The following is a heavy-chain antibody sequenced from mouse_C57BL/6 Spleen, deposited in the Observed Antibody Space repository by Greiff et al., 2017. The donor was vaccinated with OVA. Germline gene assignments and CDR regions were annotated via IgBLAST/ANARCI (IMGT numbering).Heavy chain of an antibody. CDR3: ARQGGDDWYFDV. J-gene: IGHJ1*03. Sequence: EVKLQESGGGLVQPGGSLKLSCAASGFTFSDYYMYWVRQTPEKRLEWVAYISNGGGSTYYPDTVKGRFTISRDNAKNTLYLQMSRLKSEDTAMYYCARQGGDDWYFDVWGTGTTVTVSS. CDR2: ISNGGGST. CDR1: GFTFSDYY. V-gene: IGHV5-12*01. D-gene: IGHD3-3*01.